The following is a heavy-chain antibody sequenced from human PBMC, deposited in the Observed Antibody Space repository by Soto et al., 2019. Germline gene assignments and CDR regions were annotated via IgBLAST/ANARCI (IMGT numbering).Heavy chain of an antibody. D-gene: IGHD3-3*01. J-gene: IGHJ6*02. CDR1: GGPFSGYY. CDR2: IKHSGST. Sequence: SETLSLTCAVYGGPFSGYYWSWIRQPPGKGLEWIGEIKHSGSTNYNPSLKSRVTISVDTSKKQFSLKLNSVTAADTAVYYCESGTTLPNYDFWSGYNYYYYGMDVWGQGTKVTASS. V-gene: IGHV4-34*01. CDR3: ESGTTLPNYDFWSGYNYYYYGMDV.